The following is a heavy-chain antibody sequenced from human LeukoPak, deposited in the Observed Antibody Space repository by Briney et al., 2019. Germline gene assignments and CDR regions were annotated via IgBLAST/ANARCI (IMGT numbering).Heavy chain of an antibody. J-gene: IGHJ6*03. D-gene: IGHD2-15*01. Sequence: GGSLRLSCAAPGITFSNYNMNWVRQAPGKGLEWISSITSSSSYTFYADSVKGRFTISRGNAKNSLYLQMNSLRVEDTAVYYCARDPYNGAYSEGYYYYFMDVWGKGTTVTVSS. V-gene: IGHV3-21*01. CDR1: GITFSNYN. CDR2: ITSSSSYT. CDR3: ARDPYNGAYSEGYYYYFMDV.